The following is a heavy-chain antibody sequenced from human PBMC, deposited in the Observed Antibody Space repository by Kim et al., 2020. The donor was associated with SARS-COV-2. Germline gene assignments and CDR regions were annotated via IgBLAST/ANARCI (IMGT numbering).Heavy chain of an antibody. CDR2: INPNSGGT. CDR1: GYTFTGYY. CDR3: ARTIAAAGSSINWFDP. V-gene: IGHV1-2*06. J-gene: IGHJ5*02. Sequence: ASVKVSCKASGYTFTGYYMHWVRQAPGQGLEWMGRINPNSGGTNYAQKFQGRVTMTRDTSISTAYMELSRLRSDDTAVYYCARTIAAAGSSINWFDPWGQGTLVTVSS. D-gene: IGHD6-13*01.